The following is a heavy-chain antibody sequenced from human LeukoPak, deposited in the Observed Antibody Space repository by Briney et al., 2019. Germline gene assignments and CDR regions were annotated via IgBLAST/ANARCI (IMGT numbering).Heavy chain of an antibody. V-gene: IGHV1-2*06. CDR2: INPNSGGT. CDR3: ARALQPTQWFGELLYSSSRFDP. D-gene: IGHD3-10*01. CDR1: GYTFTGYY. J-gene: IGHJ5*02. Sequence: ASVKVSCKASGYTFTGYYMHWVRQAPGQGLEWMGRINPNSGGTNYAQKFQGRVTMTRDTSISTAYMELSRLRSDDTAVYYCARALQPTQWFGELLYSSSRFDPWGQGTLVTVSS.